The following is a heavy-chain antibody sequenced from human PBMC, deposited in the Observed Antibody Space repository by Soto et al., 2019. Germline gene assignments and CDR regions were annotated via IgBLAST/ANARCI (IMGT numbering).Heavy chain of an antibody. CDR1: GFTFSNYG. V-gene: IGHV3-30*18. CDR2: ISYHGSDK. J-gene: IGHJ4*02. CDR3: AKDHLTTTVTTVGY. Sequence: QVQLVESGGGVVRPGRPLRLSCAASGFTFSNYGMHGVRQAPGKGLEWVAVISYHGSDKYYADSVKGRFTISRDNSKNTLYLQMDSLRAEDTAVYYCAKDHLTTTVTTVGYWGQGTLVTVSS. D-gene: IGHD4-17*01.